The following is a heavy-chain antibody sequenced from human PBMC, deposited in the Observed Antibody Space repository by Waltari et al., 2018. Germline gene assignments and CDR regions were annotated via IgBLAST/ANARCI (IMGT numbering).Heavy chain of an antibody. CDR3: AGGPLGELPPLDY. CDR2: ISFDGSSK. Sequence: QVQLVESGGSVVQPGRSLRLSCAASGFTFTSYALNWVRQAPGKGLEWVALISFDGSSKYDGGSGKGRFTISRDNSRNTLHLQRNSLRTEDTAVYYCAGGPLGELPPLDYWGQGTLVTVSS. V-gene: IGHV3-30*01. J-gene: IGHJ4*02. CDR1: GFTFTSYA. D-gene: IGHD1-26*01.